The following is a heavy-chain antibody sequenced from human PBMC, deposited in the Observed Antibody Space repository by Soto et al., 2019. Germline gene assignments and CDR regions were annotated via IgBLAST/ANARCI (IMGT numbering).Heavy chain of an antibody. Sequence: SETLSLTCTVSGDTITNSSYYWGWFRQPPGKGLEWIASIYYIGSTDYNPSLQSQVTISVDTSKNQFSLKLGSVTAADTAIYYCARGAMSADDQSAWLDPWGHGTLVTVSS. CDR3: ARGAMSADDQSAWLDP. CDR1: GDTITNSSYY. J-gene: IGHJ5*02. CDR2: IYYIGST. V-gene: IGHV4-39*01. D-gene: IGHD5-12*01.